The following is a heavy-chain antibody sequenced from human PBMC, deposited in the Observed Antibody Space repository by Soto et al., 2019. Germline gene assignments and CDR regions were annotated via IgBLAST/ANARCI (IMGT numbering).Heavy chain of an antibody. CDR2: ISAYNGNT. J-gene: IGHJ4*02. V-gene: IGHV1-18*04. D-gene: IGHD3-22*01. Sequence: ASVKFYWKASRYTFTSGGISWVRQAPGQGLEWMGWISAYNGNTNYAQKPQGRVTMPTDTSTSTAYMELRSLRSDDTAGYYCARDCDDSSGYFDYWGQGTLVTVSS. CDR1: RYTFTSGG. CDR3: ARDCDDSSGYFDY.